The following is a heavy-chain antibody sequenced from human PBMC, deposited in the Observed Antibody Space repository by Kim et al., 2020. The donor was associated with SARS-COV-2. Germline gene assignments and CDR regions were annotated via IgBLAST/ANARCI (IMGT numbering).Heavy chain of an antibody. CDR1: GGSISSSSYY. V-gene: IGHV4-39*01. Sequence: SETLSLTCTVSGGSISSSSYYWGWIRQPPGKGLEWIGSIYYSGSTYYNPSLKSRVTISVDTSKNQFSLKLSSVTAADTAVYYCARQGIAVAGDDAFDIWG. CDR2: IYYSGST. CDR3: ARQGIAVAGDDAFDI. J-gene: IGHJ3*02. D-gene: IGHD6-19*01.